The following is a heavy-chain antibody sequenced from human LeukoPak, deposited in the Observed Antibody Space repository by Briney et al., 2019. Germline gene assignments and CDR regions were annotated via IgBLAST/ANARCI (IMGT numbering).Heavy chain of an antibody. V-gene: IGHV4-34*01. CDR3: ARDIVVVPAAMEFDP. J-gene: IGHJ5*02. Sequence: PSETLSLTCAVYGGSFSGYYWSWIRQPPGKGLEWIGEINHSGSTNYNPSLKSRVTISVDTSKNQFSLKLSSVTAADTAVYYCARDIVVVPAAMEFDPWGQGILVTVSS. CDR2: INHSGST. CDR1: GGSFSGYY. D-gene: IGHD2-2*01.